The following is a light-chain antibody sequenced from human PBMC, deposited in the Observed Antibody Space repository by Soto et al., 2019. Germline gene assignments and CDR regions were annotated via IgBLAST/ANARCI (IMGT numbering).Light chain of an antibody. V-gene: IGKV3-11*01. CDR2: DTS. J-gene: IGKJ5*01. Sequence: EIVFTQSPYSLSLSQGERATLSCRASQTVSSKLAWYQHKPGQAPRLLIYDTSNRATGIPARFSGSGSGTDFTLTISSLEPEDFAVYYCHQRKSWPRTFGQGTRLEIK. CDR3: HQRKSWPRT. CDR1: QTVSSK.